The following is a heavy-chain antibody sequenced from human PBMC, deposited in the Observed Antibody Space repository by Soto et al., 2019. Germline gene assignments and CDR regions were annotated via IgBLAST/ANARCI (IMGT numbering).Heavy chain of an antibody. CDR2: ISYDGSNK. D-gene: IGHD1-26*01. J-gene: IGHJ6*02. CDR3: AKDQATTYYYGMDV. Sequence: GGSLRLSCAASGFTFSSYGMHWVRQAPGKGLEWVAVISYDGSNKYYADSVKGRFTISRDNSKNTLYLQMNSLRAEDTAVYYCAKDQATTYYYGMDVWGQGTTVTVSS. CDR1: GFTFSSYG. V-gene: IGHV3-30*18.